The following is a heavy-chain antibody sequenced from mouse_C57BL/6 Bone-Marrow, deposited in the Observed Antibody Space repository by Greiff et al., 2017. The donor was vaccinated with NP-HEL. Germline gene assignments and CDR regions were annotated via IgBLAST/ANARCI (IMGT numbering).Heavy chain of an antibody. CDR1: DSEVFPIAY. D-gene: IGHD2-4*01. Sequence: QVQLQHSGSELRSPGSSVKLSCKDFDSEVFPIAYMSWVRQKPGHGFEWIGGILPSIGRTIYGEKFEDKATLDADTLSNTAYLELNSLTSEDSAIYYCARMGYDYLYAMDYWGQGTSVTVSS. J-gene: IGHJ4*01. V-gene: IGHV15-2*01. CDR2: ILPSIGRT. CDR3: ARMGYDYLYAMDY.